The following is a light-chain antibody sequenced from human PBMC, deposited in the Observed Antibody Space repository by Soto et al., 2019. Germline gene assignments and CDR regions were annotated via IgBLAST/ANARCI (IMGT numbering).Light chain of an antibody. CDR3: QQYGGSRWT. CDR1: QTVTSNY. CDR2: GTS. V-gene: IGKV3-20*01. J-gene: IGKJ1*01. Sequence: DIVLTQYPGTLSLSPGERSTLSCMASQTVTSNYFAWYQQRPGQAPRLLIYGTSSRASGIPDRFSGSGSGTDFTLTISRLDPEDFAVYYCQQYGGSRWTFGQGTKG.